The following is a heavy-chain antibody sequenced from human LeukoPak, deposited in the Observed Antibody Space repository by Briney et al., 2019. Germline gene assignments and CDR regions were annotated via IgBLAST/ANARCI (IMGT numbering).Heavy chain of an antibody. V-gene: IGHV1-2*02. Sequence: ASVKVSCKASGYTFTGYYMHWVRQAPGQGLEWMGWINTNSGGTNYAQKFQGRVTMTRDTSISTAYMELSRLRSDDTAVYYCARENGSGSYYRPAWWFDPWGQGTLVTVSS. CDR2: INTNSGGT. CDR3: ARENGSGSYYRPAWWFDP. CDR1: GYTFTGYY. D-gene: IGHD3-10*01. J-gene: IGHJ5*02.